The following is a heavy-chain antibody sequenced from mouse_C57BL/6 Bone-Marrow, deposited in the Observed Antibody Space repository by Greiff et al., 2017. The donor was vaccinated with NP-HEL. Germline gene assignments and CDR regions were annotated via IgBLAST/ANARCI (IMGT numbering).Heavy chain of an antibody. J-gene: IGHJ1*03. Sequence: EVQLVESGPGLAKPSQTLSLTCSVTGYSITSDYWNWIRKFPGNKLEYMGYISYSGSTYYNPSLKSRISITRDTSKNQYYLQLNSVTTEDTATYYCARYGYGSSDPYWYFDVWGTGTTVTVSS. CDR1: GYSITSDY. V-gene: IGHV3-8*01. CDR3: ARYGYGSSDPYWYFDV. D-gene: IGHD1-1*01. CDR2: ISYSGST.